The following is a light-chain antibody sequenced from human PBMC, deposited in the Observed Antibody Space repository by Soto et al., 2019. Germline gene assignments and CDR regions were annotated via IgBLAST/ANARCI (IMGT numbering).Light chain of an antibody. J-gene: IGKJ1*01. CDR2: DAS. Sequence: DIQMTQSPSTLSASIGDRVTITCRASQSINKWLAWHQQKPGKAPKLLIYDASSLQSGVPPRFSGSGSGTEFTLTIRSLQPDDIATYYCKQYRSWPRTVGQGTKVDIK. CDR1: QSINKW. CDR3: KQYRSWPRT. V-gene: IGKV1-5*01.